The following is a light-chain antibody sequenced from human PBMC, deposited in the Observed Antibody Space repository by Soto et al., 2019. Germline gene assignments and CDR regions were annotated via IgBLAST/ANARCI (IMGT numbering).Light chain of an antibody. Sequence: DIQMTQSPSTLSASVGDRVTITCRASQSISSWLAWYQQKPGKAPKLLIYKASSLESGVPSRFSGSGSGTEFTLTISSLQPDDFATYYCQQYNSYSGALTFGGGTKVDIK. V-gene: IGKV1-5*03. CDR1: QSISSW. CDR3: QQYNSYSGALT. CDR2: KAS. J-gene: IGKJ4*01.